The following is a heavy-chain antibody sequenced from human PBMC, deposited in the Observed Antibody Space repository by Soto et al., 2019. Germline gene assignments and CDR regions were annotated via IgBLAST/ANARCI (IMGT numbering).Heavy chain of an antibody. CDR3: ARADGRGWYFDV. J-gene: IGHJ2*01. D-gene: IGHD3-10*01. CDR2: VYHSGST. V-gene: IGHV4-4*02. CDR1: SGSISTINW. Sequence: QVQLQESGPGVVKSSETLSLACAVSSGSISTINWWSWVRQPPGKGLEWIGEVYHSGSTNYNPSLKSRVTISVDKSHNRFSLSLSSVTAADTAVYYCARADGRGWYFDVWGRGTLVTVSS.